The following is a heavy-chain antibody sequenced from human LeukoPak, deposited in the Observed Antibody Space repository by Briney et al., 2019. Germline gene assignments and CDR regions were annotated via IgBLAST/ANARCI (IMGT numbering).Heavy chain of an antibody. V-gene: IGHV3-66*01. CDR2: IYSGGST. CDR3: ARDGLAAATLHWCFDL. D-gene: IGHD2-15*01. J-gene: IGHJ2*01. CDR1: GFTVSSNY. Sequence: GGSLRLSCAASGFTVSSNYMSWVRQAPGKGLEWVSVIYSGGSTYYADSVKGRFTISRDNSKNTLYLQMNSLRAEDTAVYYCARDGLAAATLHWCFDLWGRGTLVTVSS.